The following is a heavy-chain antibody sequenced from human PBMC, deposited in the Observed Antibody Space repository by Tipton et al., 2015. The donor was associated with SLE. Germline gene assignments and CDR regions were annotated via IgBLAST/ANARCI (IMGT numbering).Heavy chain of an antibody. Sequence: TLSLTCSVSGGSITSGTYYWSWIRQPAGKGLEWIGHIYTSGSTKYNPSLQSRVTISVDTSKNQFSLKLTSVTAADTGVYYCARGGHTAMVTFDYWGQGTLVTVSS. CDR2: IYTSGST. J-gene: IGHJ4*02. D-gene: IGHD5-18*01. V-gene: IGHV4-61*09. CDR1: GGSITSGTYY. CDR3: ARGGHTAMVTFDY.